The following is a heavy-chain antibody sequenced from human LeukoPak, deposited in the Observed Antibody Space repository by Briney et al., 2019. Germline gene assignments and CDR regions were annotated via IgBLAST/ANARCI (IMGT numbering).Heavy chain of an antibody. V-gene: IGHV1-69*06. Sequence: GASVKVSCKASGDTCSTYSLSWVRQAPAQGLEWMGGIIPIFGTANYAQNFQGRITITADKSTSTAYMELSSLRSEDTAVYYCARPANSGWSNYFDYWGQGTLVTVSS. CDR3: ARPANSGWSNYFDY. CDR2: IIPIFGTA. D-gene: IGHD6-19*01. J-gene: IGHJ4*02. CDR1: GDTCSTYS.